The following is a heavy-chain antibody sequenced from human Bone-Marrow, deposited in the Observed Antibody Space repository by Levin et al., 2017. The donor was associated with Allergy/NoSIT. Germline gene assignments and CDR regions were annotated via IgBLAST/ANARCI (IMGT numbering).Heavy chain of an antibody. D-gene: IGHD3-3*01. J-gene: IGHJ4*02. V-gene: IGHV3-23*01. CDR3: ARGGVDDFWSGYYSDF. CDR1: GFTFSDYA. Sequence: GGSLRLSCAASGFTFSDYAMSWVRQAPGKGLEWVADVSARGAITFYADSVKGRFTISRDNSKNILHLQMNSLRVEDTAVYYCARGGVDDFWSGYYSDFWGQGTPVTVSS. CDR2: VSARGAIT.